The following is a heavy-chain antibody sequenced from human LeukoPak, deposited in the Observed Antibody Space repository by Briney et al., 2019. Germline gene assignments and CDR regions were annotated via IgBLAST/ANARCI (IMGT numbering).Heavy chain of an antibody. CDR2: INPSGGAP. Sequence: ASVKVSCKASGYTFASYYLHWVRQAPGQGLEWMGVINPSGGAPSFAQKFHGRVTMTTDTSTSTAYMELRSLRSDDTAVYYCARVLYSAATGSGNSGPSDYWGQGTLVTVSS. V-gene: IGHV1-46*01. CDR3: ARVLYSAATGSGNSGPSDY. CDR1: GYTFASYY. D-gene: IGHD4-23*01. J-gene: IGHJ4*02.